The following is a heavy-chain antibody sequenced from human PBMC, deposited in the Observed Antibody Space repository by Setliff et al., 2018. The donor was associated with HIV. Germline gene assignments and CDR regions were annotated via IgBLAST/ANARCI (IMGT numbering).Heavy chain of an antibody. CDR1: SGSINDYH. CDR3: ARTRGRALLSYYFDS. V-gene: IGHV4-59*01. Sequence: TSETLSLTCGVSSGSINDYHWSWVRQAPGRGLEWIGYVSYSGSTSYNPSLNSRVTMSVDASRDQFSLKLSSVTAADTAVYYCARTRGRALLSYYFDSWGQGRLVTVSS. J-gene: IGHJ4*02. CDR2: VSYSGST.